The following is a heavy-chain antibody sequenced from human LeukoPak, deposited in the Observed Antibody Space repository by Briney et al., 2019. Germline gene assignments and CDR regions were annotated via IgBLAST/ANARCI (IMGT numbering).Heavy chain of an antibody. Sequence: GGSLRLSCAASGFTLSSYAMHWVRQAPGKGLEWVAVISYDGSNKYYADSVKGRFAISRDNSKNTLYLQMNSLRAEDTAVYYCARAPEPPAAWGQGTLVTVSS. CDR1: GFTLSSYA. V-gene: IGHV3-30*09. J-gene: IGHJ5*02. CDR3: ARAPEPPAA. CDR2: ISYDGSNK.